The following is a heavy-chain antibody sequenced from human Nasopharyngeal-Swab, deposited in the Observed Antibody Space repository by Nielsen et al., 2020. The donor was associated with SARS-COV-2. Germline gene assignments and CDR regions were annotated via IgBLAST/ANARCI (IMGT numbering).Heavy chain of an antibody. CDR1: GFTFSSYE. D-gene: IGHD5-18*01. Sequence: GGSLRLSCAASGFTFSSYEMNWVRQAPGKGLEWVSYISSSGSTIYYADSVKGRFTISRDNAKNSLYLQMNSLRAEDTAVYYCARYHGYSYAPSDLLIDYWGQGTLVTVSS. J-gene: IGHJ4*02. CDR3: ARYHGYSYAPSDLLIDY. CDR2: ISSSGSTI. V-gene: IGHV3-48*03.